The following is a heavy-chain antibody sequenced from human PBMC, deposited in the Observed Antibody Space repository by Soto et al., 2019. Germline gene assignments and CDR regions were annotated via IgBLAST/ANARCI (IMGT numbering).Heavy chain of an antibody. Sequence: QVQLVESGGGVVQPGRSLRLSCAASGFTFSSYGMHWVRQAPGKGLEWVAVISSDGSNNYYADSVKGRFTISRDNSKNTLYLQMNSLRAEDTAVYYCAKESLWGRSGYYYGVFGYWGQGTLVTVSS. J-gene: IGHJ4*02. CDR2: ISSDGSNN. CDR3: AKESLWGRSGYYYGVFGY. CDR1: GFTFSSYG. V-gene: IGHV3-30*18. D-gene: IGHD3-22*01.